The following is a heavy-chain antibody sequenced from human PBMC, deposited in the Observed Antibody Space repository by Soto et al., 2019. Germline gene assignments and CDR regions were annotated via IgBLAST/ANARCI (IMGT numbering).Heavy chain of an antibody. Sequence: GGSLRLSCAASGFTVSSNYMSWVRQAPGKGLEWVSVIYSGGSTYYADSVKGRFTISRHNSKNTLYLQMNSLRAEDTAVYYCARSPRGDPPSYYYYYMDVWGKGTTVTVSS. D-gene: IGHD2-21*02. J-gene: IGHJ6*03. CDR2: IYSGGST. V-gene: IGHV3-53*04. CDR1: GFTVSSNY. CDR3: ARSPRGDPPSYYYYYMDV.